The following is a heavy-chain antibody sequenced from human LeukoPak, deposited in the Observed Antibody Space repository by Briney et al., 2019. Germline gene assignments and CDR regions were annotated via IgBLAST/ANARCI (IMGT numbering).Heavy chain of an antibody. V-gene: IGHV1-69*04. CDR3: ARSELGYCSSTSCYGDY. CDR2: FISHLDIA. CDR1: GGTFSKFA. Sequence: SVKVSCKASGGTFSKFAIGWVRQAPGQGLEWMGRFISHLDIANYAQRFQGRLTLTADKSTSTAYMELSSLRSEDTAVYYCARSELGYCSSTSCYGDYWGQGALVTVSS. J-gene: IGHJ4*02. D-gene: IGHD2-2*01.